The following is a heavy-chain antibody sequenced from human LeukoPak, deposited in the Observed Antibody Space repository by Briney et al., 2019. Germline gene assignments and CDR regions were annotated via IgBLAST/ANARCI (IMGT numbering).Heavy chain of an antibody. J-gene: IGHJ4*02. CDR2: IIPIFGTA. D-gene: IGHD2-2*01. CDR1: GGTLSSYA. Sequence: SVKVSCKASGGTLSSYAISWVRQAPGQGLEWMGGIIPIFGTANYAQKFQGRVTITTDESTSTAYMELSSLRSEDTAVYYCGLAGCSSTSCYFGLFDYWGQGTLVTVSS. V-gene: IGHV1-69*05. CDR3: GLAGCSSTSCYFGLFDY.